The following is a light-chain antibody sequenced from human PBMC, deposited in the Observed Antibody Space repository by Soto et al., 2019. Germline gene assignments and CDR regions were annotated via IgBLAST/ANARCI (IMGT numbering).Light chain of an antibody. J-gene: IGLJ3*02. CDR3: CSYVGLTTNWM. CDR2: EGS. Sequence: QSALTQPASVSGSPGQSITISCTGTSGDVGSYNLVSWYQHHPGKAPKLIVYEGSQRPSGVSNRFSGSKSGNTASLTISGIQAEEEADYYCCSYVGLTTNWMFGGATKLTVL. V-gene: IGLV2-23*01. CDR1: SGDVGSYNL.